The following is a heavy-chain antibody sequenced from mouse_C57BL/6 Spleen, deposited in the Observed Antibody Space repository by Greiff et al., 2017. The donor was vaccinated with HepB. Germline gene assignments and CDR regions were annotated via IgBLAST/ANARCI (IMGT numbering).Heavy chain of an antibody. CDR2: ISDGGSYT. V-gene: IGHV5-4*01. D-gene: IGHD2-3*01. J-gene: IGHJ4*01. CDR1: GFTFSSYA. CDR3: ARDSYDGTTGAMDY. Sequence: EVQRVESGGGLVKPGGSLKLSCAASGFTFSSYAMSWVRQTPEKRLEWVATISDGGSYTYYPDNVKGRFTISRDNAKNNLYLQMSHLKSEDTAMYYCARDSYDGTTGAMDYWGQGTSVTVSS.